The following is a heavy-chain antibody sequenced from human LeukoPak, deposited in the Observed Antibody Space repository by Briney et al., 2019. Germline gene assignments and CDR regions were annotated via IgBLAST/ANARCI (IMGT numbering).Heavy chain of an antibody. D-gene: IGHD3-16*01. CDR3: ASMTSEERDYFDY. Sequence: SETLSLTCTVSGGSISCGGYYWSWIRQHPGKGLEWIGYIYYSGSTYYNPSLKSRVTISVDTSTNQYSLKLSSVTAADTALYYCASMTSEERDYFDYWGQGTLVTVSS. CDR2: IYYSGST. V-gene: IGHV4-31*03. CDR1: GGSISCGGYY. J-gene: IGHJ4*02.